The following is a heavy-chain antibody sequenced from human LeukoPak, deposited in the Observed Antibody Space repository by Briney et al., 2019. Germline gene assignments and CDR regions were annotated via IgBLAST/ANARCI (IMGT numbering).Heavy chain of an antibody. Sequence: GESMTLSWAASGFTLSIYCMIWLRHAPGKGLEWVANIKEDGSEKYYVDSVKGRFTISRDNAKTSLYLKMNSLRAEDTAVYYCARSHAGLGIHDWYFDLWGRGTLVTVSS. D-gene: IGHD1-14*01. CDR3: ARSHAGLGIHDWYFDL. V-gene: IGHV3-7*01. J-gene: IGHJ2*01. CDR2: IKEDGSEK. CDR1: GFTLSIYC.